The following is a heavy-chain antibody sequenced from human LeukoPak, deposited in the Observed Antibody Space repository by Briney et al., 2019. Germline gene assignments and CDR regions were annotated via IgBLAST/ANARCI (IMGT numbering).Heavy chain of an antibody. V-gene: IGHV3-74*01. Sequence: GGSLRLSFAASGFTFSSYWMHWVRQAPGEGLVWVSRINSDGSRTSYADSVKGRFTISRDNAKNTLYLQMNSLRAEDTAVYYCAREPRGYCSGGSCPYYYYYYMDVSGKGTPVTISS. CDR1: GFTFSSYW. J-gene: IGHJ6*03. CDR3: AREPRGYCSGGSCPYYYYYYMDV. D-gene: IGHD2-15*01. CDR2: INSDGSRT.